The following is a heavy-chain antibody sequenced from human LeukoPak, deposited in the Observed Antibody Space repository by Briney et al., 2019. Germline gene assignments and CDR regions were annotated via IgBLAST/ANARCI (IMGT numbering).Heavy chain of an antibody. D-gene: IGHD3-10*01. CDR3: AREPPKYYYGSGSYYNDY. CDR2: INHSGST. CDR1: GGSFSGYY. V-gene: IGHV4-34*01. J-gene: IGHJ4*02. Sequence: SETLSVTCAVYGGSFSGYYWNWIRQPPGKGLEWIGEINHSGSTNYNPSLKSRVTISVDTSKNQFSLKLSSVTAADTAVYYCAREPPKYYYGSGSYYNDYWGQGTLVTVSS.